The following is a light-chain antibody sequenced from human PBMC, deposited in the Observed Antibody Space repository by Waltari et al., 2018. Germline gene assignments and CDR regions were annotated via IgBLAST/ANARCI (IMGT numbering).Light chain of an antibody. J-gene: IGKJ1*01. CDR1: QSLLHSNGNTY. CDR2: KVS. V-gene: IGKV2-30*02. CDR3: MQGTHFPWT. Sequence: DVVMTQSPLSLPITPGKPASMTCRASQSLLHSNGNTYLSWFLQKPGKPPRRLIYKVSNRDSGVPDRFSGRGAGTDFTLKISRVEAEDVGVYYCMQGTHFPWTFGQGTKVEIK.